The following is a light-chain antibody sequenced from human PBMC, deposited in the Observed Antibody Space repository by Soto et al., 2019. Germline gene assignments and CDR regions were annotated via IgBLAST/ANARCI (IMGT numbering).Light chain of an antibody. CDR1: SSDIGLYDY. V-gene: IGLV2-14*01. Sequence: QSALTQPASVSGSPGQSITISCTGTSSDIGLYDYVSWYQQHPGTVPKLIIYGVGNRPSGISNRFSGSKSGNTASLAISGLRAEDEADYYCTSYSRIITLVFGHGTKLTVL. CDR3: TSYSRIITLV. J-gene: IGLJ1*01. CDR2: GVG.